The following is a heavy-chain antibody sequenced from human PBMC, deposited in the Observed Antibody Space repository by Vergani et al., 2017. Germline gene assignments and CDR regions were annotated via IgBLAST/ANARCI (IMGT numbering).Heavy chain of an antibody. CDR2: IYWNDER. J-gene: IGHJ4*02. CDR1: GFSLDTSGVG. Sequence: QITLKESGPTLVKPTQTLTLTCTVSGFSLDTSGVGVAWIRQPPGKALECLGLIYWNDERRYSPSLSGRLTIIRDTSKNEVVLTMTNMDPADTATYYCAHKPVPCLWFGELWDYFDYWGQGTLVTVSS. V-gene: IGHV2-5*01. CDR3: AHKPVPCLWFGELWDYFDY. D-gene: IGHD3-10*01.